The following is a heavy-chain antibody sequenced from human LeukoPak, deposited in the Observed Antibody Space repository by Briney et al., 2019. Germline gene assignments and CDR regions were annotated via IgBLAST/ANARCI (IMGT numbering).Heavy chain of an antibody. CDR1: GFTFSGYG. V-gene: IGHV3-21*01. CDR2: INIGGTYI. D-gene: IGHD6-13*01. Sequence: NPGGSLRLSCAASGFTFSGYGMFWVRQAPGKGLEWISSINIGGTYIYYADSVKGRFTISRNNAKNSLYLQMNSLRADDTAVYYCTKSRSSWSDDTFDIWGQGTMVTVSS. J-gene: IGHJ3*02. CDR3: TKSRSSWSDDTFDI.